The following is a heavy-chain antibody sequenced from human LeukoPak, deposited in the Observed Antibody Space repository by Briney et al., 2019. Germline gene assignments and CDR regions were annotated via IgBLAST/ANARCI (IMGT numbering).Heavy chain of an antibody. CDR3: ARDHPDSSGYYAVDY. CDR2: ISSSSSYI. Sequence: GGSLRLSCAASGFTFSSYSMNWVRQAPGKGLEWVSSISSSSSYIYYADSVKGRFTISRDNAKNSLYLQMNSLRAEDTAVYYCARDHPDSSGYYAVDYWGQGTLVTVSS. V-gene: IGHV3-21*01. D-gene: IGHD3-22*01. J-gene: IGHJ4*02. CDR1: GFTFSSYS.